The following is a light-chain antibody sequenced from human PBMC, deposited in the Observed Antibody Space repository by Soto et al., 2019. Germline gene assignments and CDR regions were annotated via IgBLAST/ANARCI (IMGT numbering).Light chain of an antibody. V-gene: IGKV3-20*01. CDR2: GAS. Sequence: EIVWTQSPGTLSLSPGERATLSCRASQSVSSSYLAWYQQKPGQAPRILIYGASRRATGIPDRFSGNGSGTDYTLTIRRLEPEDFAVDYCQQYGSPPTFGGWTKVDIK. J-gene: IGKJ4*01. CDR3: QQYGSPPT. CDR1: QSVSSSY.